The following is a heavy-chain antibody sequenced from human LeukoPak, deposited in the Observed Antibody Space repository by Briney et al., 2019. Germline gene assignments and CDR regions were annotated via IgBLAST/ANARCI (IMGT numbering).Heavy chain of an antibody. D-gene: IGHD5-12*01. CDR3: ARADFAGYLHAFDL. J-gene: IGHJ3*01. Sequence: GGSLRLSCAVSGFTVTNRYMTWVRQAPGKGLEWVSIILFTGKTYYGDSLGGRFTVSRDISKNSVYLQMNNLRVEDTAVYYCARADFAGYLHAFDLWGQGTVVTVSS. CDR1: GFTVTNRY. V-gene: IGHV3-53*01. CDR2: ILFTGKT.